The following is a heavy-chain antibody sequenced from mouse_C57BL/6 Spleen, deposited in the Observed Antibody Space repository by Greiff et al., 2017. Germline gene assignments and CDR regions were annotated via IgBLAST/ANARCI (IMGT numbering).Heavy chain of an antibody. Sequence: EVQVVESGGGLVQPGGSLSLSCAASGFTFTDYYMSWVRQPPGKALEWFGFIRNKANGYTTEYSSSVKGRFTISRDNSQSILYLQMNALRAESSATYYCESRDSNYAWFAYWGQGTLVTVSA. V-gene: IGHV7-3*01. CDR1: GFTFTDYY. D-gene: IGHD2-5*01. CDR2: IRNKANGYTT. J-gene: IGHJ3*01. CDR3: ESRDSNYAWFAY.